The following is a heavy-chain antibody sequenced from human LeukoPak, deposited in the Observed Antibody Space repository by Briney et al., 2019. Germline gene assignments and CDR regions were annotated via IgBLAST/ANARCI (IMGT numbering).Heavy chain of an antibody. CDR2: IWYDGSNK. CDR3: AKGRNYDFWSGYPYYMDV. V-gene: IGHV3-33*06. CDR1: GFTFSSYG. J-gene: IGHJ6*03. Sequence: GRPLRLSCAASGFTFSSYGMHWVRQAPGKGLEWVAVIWYDGSNKYYADSVKGRFTISRDNSKNTLYLQMNSLRAEDTAVYYCAKGRNYDFWSGYPYYMDVWGKGTTVTVSS. D-gene: IGHD3-3*01.